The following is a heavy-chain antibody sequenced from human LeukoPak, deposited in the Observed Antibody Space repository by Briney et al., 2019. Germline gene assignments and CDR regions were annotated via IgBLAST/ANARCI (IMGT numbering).Heavy chain of an antibody. CDR1: GFTFSSYA. CDR2: ISYDGSNK. V-gene: IGHV3-30-3*01. J-gene: IGHJ4*02. Sequence: GRSLRLSCAASGFTFSSYAMHWVRQAPGKGLEWVAVISYDGSNKYYADSVKGRFTISRDNSKNTLYLQMNSLRAEDTAVYYCARSHPQYYFDYWGQGTLVTVSS. CDR3: ARSHPQYYFDY.